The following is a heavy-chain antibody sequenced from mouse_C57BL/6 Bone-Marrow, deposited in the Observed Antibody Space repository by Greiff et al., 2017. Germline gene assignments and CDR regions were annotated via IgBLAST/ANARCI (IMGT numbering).Heavy chain of an antibody. CDR2: IYPGGGYT. J-gene: IGHJ4*01. V-gene: IGHV1-63*01. D-gene: IGHD1-1*01. CDR1: GYTFTNYW. Sequence: QVQLQQSGAELVRPGTSVKMSCKASGYTFTNYWIGWAKQRPGHGLEWIGDIYPGGGYTNYNEKFKGKATLTADKSSSTAYMQFSSLTSEDSAIYYCARWYYGSSYDYAMDYWGQGTSVTVFS. CDR3: ARWYYGSSYDYAMDY.